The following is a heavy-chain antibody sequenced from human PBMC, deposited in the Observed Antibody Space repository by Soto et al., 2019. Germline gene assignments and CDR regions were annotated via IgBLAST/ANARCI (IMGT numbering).Heavy chain of an antibody. J-gene: IGHJ5*02. V-gene: IGHV1-69*06. D-gene: IGHD4-4*01. CDR1: GGTFSSFG. CDR2: VIPIFGTP. CDR3: ASFPDDRNYQGDWFDP. Sequence: SVKVSCKTSGGTFSSFGISWVRQAPGQGLDWMGGVIPIFGTPKYAQNFLGRVNITADKNTRTVYMELSSLRSEDTAVYYCASFPDDRNYQGDWFDPWGQGTLVTVS.